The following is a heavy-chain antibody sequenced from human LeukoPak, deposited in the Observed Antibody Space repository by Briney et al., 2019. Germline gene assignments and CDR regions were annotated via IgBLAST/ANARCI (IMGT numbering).Heavy chain of an antibody. J-gene: IGHJ6*03. V-gene: IGHV1-2*02. Sequence: ASVKVSCKPSGYTFTVYYFYLGRQAPGQGLEWMGWINPNTAGTNYAQKFLGGVTLTWDTSISTDYMELTRLKSDGTAVYYCATSAGDYRAGHYYYMGVWGKGTSVSVSS. CDR3: ATSAGDYRAGHYYYMGV. D-gene: IGHD4-11*01. CDR2: INPNTAGT. CDR1: GYTFTVYY.